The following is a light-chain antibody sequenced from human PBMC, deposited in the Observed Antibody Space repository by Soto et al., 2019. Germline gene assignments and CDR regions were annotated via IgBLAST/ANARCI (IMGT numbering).Light chain of an antibody. CDR3: AAWDDSLNGVV. Sequence: QSVLTQPPSTSGTPGQRVTISCSGSSSNIGSNAVNWYQQLPGTAPKLLIYSNNLRPSGVPDRFSGSKSGTSASLAISGLQSGDEADYYCAAWDDSLNGVVFGGGTKRTVL. CDR2: SNN. J-gene: IGLJ2*01. V-gene: IGLV1-44*01. CDR1: SSNIGSNA.